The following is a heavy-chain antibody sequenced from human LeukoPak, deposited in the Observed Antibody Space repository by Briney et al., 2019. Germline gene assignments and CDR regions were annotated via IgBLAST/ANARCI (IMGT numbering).Heavy chain of an antibody. J-gene: IGHJ4*02. V-gene: IGHV4-4*07. CDR3: ARGYYYGSGSYNLGFDY. CDR2: IYTSGST. D-gene: IGHD3-10*01. CDR1: GGSISSYY. Sequence: SETLSLTCTVSGGSISSYYWSWIRQPAGKGLEWIGRIYTSGSTNYNPSLKSRVTISVDTSKNQFSLKLSSVTAADTAVYYCARGYYYGSGSYNLGFDYWGQGTLVTVSS.